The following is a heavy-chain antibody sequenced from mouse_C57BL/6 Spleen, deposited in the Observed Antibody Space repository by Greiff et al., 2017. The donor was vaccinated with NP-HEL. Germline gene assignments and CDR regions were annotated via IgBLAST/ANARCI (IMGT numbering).Heavy chain of an antibody. CDR1: GYTFTSYW. Sequence: VQLQESGAELVMPGASVKLSCKASGYTFTSYWMHWVKQRPGQGLEWIGEIDPSDSYTNYNQKFKGKSTLTVDKSSSTAYMQLSSLTSEDSAVYYCARRYYGSSYEDYAMDYWGQGTSVTVSS. CDR3: ARRYYGSSYEDYAMDY. V-gene: IGHV1-69*01. J-gene: IGHJ4*01. D-gene: IGHD1-1*01. CDR2: IDPSDSYT.